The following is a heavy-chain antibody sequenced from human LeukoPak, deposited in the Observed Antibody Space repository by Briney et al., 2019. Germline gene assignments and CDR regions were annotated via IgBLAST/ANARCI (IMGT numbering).Heavy chain of an antibody. CDR2: IWYDGSNK. V-gene: IGHV3-33*01. J-gene: IGHJ4*02. D-gene: IGHD1-1*01. Sequence: GKCMTPASPAYRFTFSSFGMHWVRPVQGKWRGWVAVIWYDGSNKYYADSVKGRFTISRDNSKNTLYLQMNSLRAEDTAVYYCARDERGFDYWGQGTLVTVSS. CDR1: RFTFSSFG. CDR3: ARDERGFDY.